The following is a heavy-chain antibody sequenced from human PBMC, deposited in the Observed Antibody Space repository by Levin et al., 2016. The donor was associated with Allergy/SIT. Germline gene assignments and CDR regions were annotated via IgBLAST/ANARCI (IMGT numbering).Heavy chain of an antibody. J-gene: IGHJ6*02. CDR3: ARFSAGATGGMDV. D-gene: IGHD1-26*01. Sequence: GESLKISCKGSGYMFTSYWIGWVRQMPGKGLEWMGIIYPGDSITKNSPSFQGQVTISADKSISTAYLQWSSLEAPDTAVYYCARFSAGATGGMDVWGQGTTVTVSS. CDR1: GYMFTSYW. V-gene: IGHV5-51*01. CDR2: IYPGDSIT.